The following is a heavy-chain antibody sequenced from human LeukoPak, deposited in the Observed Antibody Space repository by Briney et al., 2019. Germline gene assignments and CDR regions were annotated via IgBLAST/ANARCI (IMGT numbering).Heavy chain of an antibody. CDR3: ARDKDYFDSGGAFDI. V-gene: IGHV4-59*01. J-gene: IGHJ3*02. Sequence: SETLSLTCTVSGGSISSYYWSWIRQPPGKGLEWIGYIYYSGSTNYNPSLKSRVTMSVDTSKNQFSLKLSSVTAADTAVYYCARDKDYFDSGGAFDIWAKGQWSPSLQ. D-gene: IGHD3-22*01. CDR1: GGSISSYY. CDR2: IYYSGST.